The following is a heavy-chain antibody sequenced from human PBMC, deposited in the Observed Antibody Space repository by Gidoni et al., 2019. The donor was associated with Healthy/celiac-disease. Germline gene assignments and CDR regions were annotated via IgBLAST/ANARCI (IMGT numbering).Heavy chain of an antibody. CDR3: ARGVRGYSGYDRRGNYYFDY. D-gene: IGHD5-12*01. Sequence: QVQLQQWGAGLLKPSETLSLTCAVYGGSFSGYYWSWIRQPPGKGLEWIGEINHSGSTNYNPSLKSRVTISVDTSKNQFSLKLSSVTAADTAVYYCARGVRGYSGYDRRGNYYFDYWGQGTLVTVSS. CDR1: GGSFSGYY. CDR2: INHSGST. V-gene: IGHV4-34*01. J-gene: IGHJ4*02.